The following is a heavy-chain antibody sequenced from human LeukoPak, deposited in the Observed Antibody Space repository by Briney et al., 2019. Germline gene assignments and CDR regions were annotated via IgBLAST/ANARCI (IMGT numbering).Heavy chain of an antibody. Sequence: PGGSLRLSCAASGFTFNNLAMTWVRQAPGKGLEWVSAIGGRDGSTYYADSVKGRFTISRDNSKNTLYVQMNSLRAEDTAVYYCAKGHYYGSGSLDYWGQGTLVTVSS. CDR3: AKGHYYGSGSLDY. D-gene: IGHD3-10*01. V-gene: IGHV3-23*01. CDR1: GFTFNNLA. J-gene: IGHJ4*02. CDR2: IGGRDGST.